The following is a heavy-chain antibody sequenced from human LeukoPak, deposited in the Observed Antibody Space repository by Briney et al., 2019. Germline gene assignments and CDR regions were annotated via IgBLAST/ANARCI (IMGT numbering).Heavy chain of an antibody. Sequence: PSETLSLTCAVYGGSFSGYYWSWIRQPPGKGLEWIGFIYYSGSTNYNPSLKSRVTISVDTSKNQFSLKLSSVTAADTAVYYCARGNSSSWYVDGMDVWGQGTTVTVSS. J-gene: IGHJ6*02. CDR3: ARGNSSSWYVDGMDV. CDR1: GGSFSGYY. D-gene: IGHD6-13*01. CDR2: IYYSGST. V-gene: IGHV4-59*01.